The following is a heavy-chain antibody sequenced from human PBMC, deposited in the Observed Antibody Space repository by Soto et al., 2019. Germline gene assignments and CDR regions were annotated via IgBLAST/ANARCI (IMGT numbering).Heavy chain of an antibody. CDR3: ARIPYETSVTIFDY. V-gene: IGHV3-53*01. D-gene: IGHD3-10*01. Sequence: EVQLVESGGGLIQPGGSLRLSCAVSGITVSSYYMSWVRQAAGKGLEWVSVIYAGTITYYADSVKGRFTIYRDTSKNPLNLEMNSLRVEDTSVYYCARIPYETSVTIFDYWGQGTRVIVS. CDR2: IYAGTIT. J-gene: IGHJ4*02. CDR1: GITVSSYY.